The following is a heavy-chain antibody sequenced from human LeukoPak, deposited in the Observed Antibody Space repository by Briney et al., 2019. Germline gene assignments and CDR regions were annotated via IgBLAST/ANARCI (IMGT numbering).Heavy chain of an antibody. Sequence: GGSLRLSCAASGFTFSGYAMSWVRQAPGKGLEWVSAISGSGGSTYYADSVKGRFTISRDNSKNTLYLQMNSLRAEDTAVYYCAKDLLPSSYYYDSSGYDYWGQGTLVTVSS. CDR3: AKDLLPSSYYYDSSGYDY. D-gene: IGHD3-22*01. CDR2: ISGSGGST. V-gene: IGHV3-23*01. J-gene: IGHJ4*02. CDR1: GFTFSGYA.